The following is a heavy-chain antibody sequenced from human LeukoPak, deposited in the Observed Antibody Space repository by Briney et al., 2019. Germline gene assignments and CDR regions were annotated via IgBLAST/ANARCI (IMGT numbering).Heavy chain of an antibody. CDR3: VREDTISIDI. D-gene: IGHD3-3*01. CDR1: RFIFSNYW. CDR2: INNDGNFT. V-gene: IGHV3-74*01. J-gene: IGHJ3*02. Sequence: GGSLRLSCAASRFIFSNYWMHWVRQAPGKGVVWVSRINNDGNFTTYADSVKGRFTISRDNAKNTLFLQMNSLRAEDTAVYYCVREDTISIDIWGQGTMVTVSS.